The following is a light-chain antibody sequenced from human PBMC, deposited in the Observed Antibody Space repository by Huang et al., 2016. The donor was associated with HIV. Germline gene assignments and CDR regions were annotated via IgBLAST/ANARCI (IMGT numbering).Light chain of an antibody. CDR3: QPSSSHPPWT. J-gene: IGKJ1*01. V-gene: IGKV1-39*01. CDR1: QSITTY. CDR2: AAS. Sequence: DIQMTQSPSSLSASVGDRVTITCRASQSITTYLNWYQQKPGKAPKLLIYAASSLQSGVPSRFSGSGSGTDFSLTIRSLQPEDFATYFCQPSSSHPPWTFGQGTKVEVK.